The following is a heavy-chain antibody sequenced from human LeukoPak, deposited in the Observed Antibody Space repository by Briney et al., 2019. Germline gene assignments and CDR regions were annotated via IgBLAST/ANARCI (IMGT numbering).Heavy chain of an antibody. D-gene: IGHD6-19*01. V-gene: IGHV4-39*07. CDR2: IYYSGST. CDR3: ARAGYGSGWQPLDY. J-gene: IGHJ4*02. CDR1: GGSISSSSYY. Sequence: PSETLSLTCTVSGGSISSSSYYWGWIRQPPGKGLEWIGSIYYSGSTYYNPSLKSRVTISVDTSKNQFSLKLSSVTAADTAVYYCARAGYGSGWQPLDYWGQGTLVTVSS.